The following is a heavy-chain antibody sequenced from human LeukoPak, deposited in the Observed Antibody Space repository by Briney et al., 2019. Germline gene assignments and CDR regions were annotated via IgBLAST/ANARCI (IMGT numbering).Heavy chain of an antibody. CDR3: AEVRWDHRELLLALDY. V-gene: IGHV3-7*01. CDR1: GFIFSDFT. J-gene: IGHJ4*02. Sequence: GGSLRLSCAVSGFIFSDFTMSWGRQAPGEGLERGAKMDENDSEIFYVDSVKGRFTISRDNAKNSLYLQMNSLRAEDTAVYYCAEVRWDHRELLLALDYWGQGTLVTVSS. CDR2: MDENDSEI. D-gene: IGHD1-26*01.